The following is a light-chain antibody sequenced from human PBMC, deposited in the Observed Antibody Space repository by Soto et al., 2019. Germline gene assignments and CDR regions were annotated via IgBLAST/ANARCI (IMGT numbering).Light chain of an antibody. CDR2: EVS. J-gene: IGLJ1*01. V-gene: IGLV2-14*01. CDR3: SSYTSSSTLV. Sequence: ALTHPASVSGSAGQSITISCTGTSSDVGGYNYVSWYQQHPGKAPKLMIYEVSNRPSGVSNRFSGSKSGNTASLTISGLQAEDEADYYCSSYTSSSTLVFGTGTKVTVL. CDR1: SSDVGGYNY.